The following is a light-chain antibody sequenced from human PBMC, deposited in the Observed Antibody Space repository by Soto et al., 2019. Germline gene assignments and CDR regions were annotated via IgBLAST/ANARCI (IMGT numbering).Light chain of an antibody. J-gene: IGLJ2*01. Sequence: QSVLTQPPSASATPGQGVSISCSGGSSNIGGNTVSRYRQVAGEAPKLLIYSNHQRPSGVPDRFSGSKSGTSASLAISGPQSESGADYNCSQGDNNLRGVVFGGGTKLPAL. V-gene: IGLV1-44*01. CDR2: SNH. CDR1: SSNIGGNT. CDR3: SQGDNNLRGVV.